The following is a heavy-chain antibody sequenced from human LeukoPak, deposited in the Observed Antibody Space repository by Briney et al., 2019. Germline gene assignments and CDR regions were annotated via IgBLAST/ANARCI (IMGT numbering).Heavy chain of an antibody. J-gene: IGHJ6*03. CDR2: ISGSGDST. V-gene: IGHV3-23*01. D-gene: IGHD1-14*01. CDR1: GFTFSTYA. Sequence: SGGSLRLSCAASGFTFSTYAMSWVRQAPGKGLEWVSGISGSGDSTYYADSVKGRFTISRDNSKNTLYLQMNSLRAEETAVYYCARSPNQAYYYYYMDVWGKGTTVTVSS. CDR3: ARSPNQAYYYYYMDV.